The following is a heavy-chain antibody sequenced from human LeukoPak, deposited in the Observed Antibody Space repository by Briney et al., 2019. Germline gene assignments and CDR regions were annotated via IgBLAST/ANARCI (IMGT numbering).Heavy chain of an antibody. CDR2: ISSSSSYI. CDR1: GFTFSSYS. V-gene: IGHV3-21*01. CDR3: ARHYGDYEGVDY. Sequence: NPGGSLRLSCAASGFTFSSYSMNWVRQAPGKGLEWVSSISSSSSYIYYADSVKGRFTISRDNAKNSLYLKMNSLRAEDTAVYYCARHYGDYEGVDYWGQGTLVTVSS. J-gene: IGHJ4*02. D-gene: IGHD4-17*01.